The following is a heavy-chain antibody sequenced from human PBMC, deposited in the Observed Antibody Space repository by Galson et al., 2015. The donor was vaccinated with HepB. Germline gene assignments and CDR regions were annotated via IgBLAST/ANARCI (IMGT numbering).Heavy chain of an antibody. J-gene: IGHJ3*02. CDR2: INAGNGNT. CDR3: ARAKVVGATMVVDAFDI. V-gene: IGHV1-3*01. CDR1: GYTFTSYA. D-gene: IGHD1-26*01. Sequence: SVKVSCKASGYTFTSYAMHWVRQAPGQRLEWMGWINAGNGNTKYSQKFQGRVTITRDTSASTAYMELSSLRSEDTAVYYCARAKVVGATMVVDAFDIWGQGTMVTVSS.